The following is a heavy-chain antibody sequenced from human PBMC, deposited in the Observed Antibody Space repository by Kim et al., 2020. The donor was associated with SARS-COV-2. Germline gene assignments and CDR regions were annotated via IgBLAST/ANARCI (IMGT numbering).Heavy chain of an antibody. CDR2: ISSSSSYI. CDR1: GFTFSSYS. J-gene: IGHJ5*02. CDR3: ARDPPPIYDILTGYYSFPGWFDP. Sequence: GGSLRLSCAASGFTFSSYSMNWVRQAPGKGLEWVSSISSSSSYIYYADSVKGRFTISRDNAKNSLYLQMNSLRAEDTAVYYCARDPPPIYDILTGYYSFPGWFDPWGQGTLVTVSS. D-gene: IGHD3-9*01. V-gene: IGHV3-21*01.